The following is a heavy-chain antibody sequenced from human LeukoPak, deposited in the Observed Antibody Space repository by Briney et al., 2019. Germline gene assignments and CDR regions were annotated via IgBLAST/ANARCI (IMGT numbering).Heavy chain of an antibody. J-gene: IGHJ3*02. CDR2: ISGSGGST. Sequence: GGSLRLSCAASGFTFSSYAMSWIRQAPGKGLEWVSAISGSGGSTYYADSVKGRFTISRDNSKNTLYLQMNSLRAEDTAVYYCAKDPCPGWSTCDAFDIWGQGTMVTVSS. D-gene: IGHD2-15*01. CDR3: AKDPCPGWSTCDAFDI. V-gene: IGHV3-23*01. CDR1: GFTFSSYA.